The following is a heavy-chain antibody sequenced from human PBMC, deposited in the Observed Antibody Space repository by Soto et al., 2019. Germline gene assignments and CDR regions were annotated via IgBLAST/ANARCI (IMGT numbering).Heavy chain of an antibody. CDR2: MNPNSGNT. Sequence: ASVKVSCKASGYTFTSYDINWVRQAIGQGLEWMGWMNPNSGNTGYAQKFQGRVTMTRNTSISTAYMELSSLRSEDTAVYYCARTLNYDILTGPGYWGQGTLVTVSS. J-gene: IGHJ4*02. CDR3: ARTLNYDILTGPGY. CDR1: GYTFTSYD. D-gene: IGHD3-9*01. V-gene: IGHV1-8*01.